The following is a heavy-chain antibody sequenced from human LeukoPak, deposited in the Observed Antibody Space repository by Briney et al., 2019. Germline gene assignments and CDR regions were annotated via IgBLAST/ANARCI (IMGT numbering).Heavy chain of an antibody. Sequence: GGSLRLSCAASGFTFSSYAMSWVRQAPGKGLEWVSAISGSGGSTYYADSVKGRFTISRDNSKNTLYLQMNSLRAEDTAVYYCAKALERRDSSSGFDYWGQGTLVTVSS. CDR1: GFTFSSYA. J-gene: IGHJ4*02. D-gene: IGHD6-6*01. V-gene: IGHV3-23*01. CDR2: ISGSGGST. CDR3: AKALERRDSSSGFDY.